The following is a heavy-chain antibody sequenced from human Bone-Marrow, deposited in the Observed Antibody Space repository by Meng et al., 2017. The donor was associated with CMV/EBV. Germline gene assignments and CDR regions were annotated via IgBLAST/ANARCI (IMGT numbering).Heavy chain of an antibody. D-gene: IGHD3-3*01. V-gene: IGHV3-23*01. CDR3: VKEFRFLYPAPQYYFDY. CDR1: GFTFSSYA. J-gene: IGHJ4*02. Sequence: GGSLRLSCAASGFTFSSYAMSWVRQAPGKGLEWVSAISGSGGSTYYADSVKGRFTISRDNSKNTLYLQMNSLRAEDTAVYYCVKEFRFLYPAPQYYFDYWGQGTLVTVSS. CDR2: ISGSGGST.